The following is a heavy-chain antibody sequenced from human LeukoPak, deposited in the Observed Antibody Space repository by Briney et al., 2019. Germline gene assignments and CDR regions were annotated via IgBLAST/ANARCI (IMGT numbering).Heavy chain of an antibody. Sequence: GGSLRLSCAASAFTVSSNYMSWVRQAPGKGLEWVSVIYSGGSTYYADSVKGRFTISRDNSKNTLYLQMNSLRAEDTAVYYCCEFGRDFDYWGQGTLVTVSS. V-gene: IGHV3-66*02. CDR1: AFTVSSNY. J-gene: IGHJ4*02. CDR3: CEFGRDFDY. CDR2: IYSGGST. D-gene: IGHD3-10*01.